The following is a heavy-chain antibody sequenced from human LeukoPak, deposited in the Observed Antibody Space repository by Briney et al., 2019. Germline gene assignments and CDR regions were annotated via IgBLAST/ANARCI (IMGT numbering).Heavy chain of an antibody. Sequence: PSETLSLTCTVSGGSISSYYWSWIRQPPGKGLEWIGYFYYRGSTNYNPSLRSRVTISVDTPKNQFSLKLTSVTAADTAVYYCARDRGGAAAGNWFDSWGQGTLVTVSS. V-gene: IGHV4-59*12. CDR3: ARDRGGAAAGNWFDS. D-gene: IGHD6-13*01. CDR1: GGSISSYY. CDR2: FYYRGST. J-gene: IGHJ5*01.